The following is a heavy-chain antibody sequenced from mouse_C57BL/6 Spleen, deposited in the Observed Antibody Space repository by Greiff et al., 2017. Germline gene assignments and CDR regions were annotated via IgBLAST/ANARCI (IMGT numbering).Heavy chain of an antibody. D-gene: IGHD2-13*01. Sequence: VQLQQPGAELVKPGASVKLSCKASGYTFTSYWMHWVKQRPGQGLEWIGMIPPNSGSTNYNEKFKSKATLTVDKSSSTAYMQLSSLTSEDSAVYYCARNRLDRDYYAMDYWGQGTSVTVSS. CDR1: GYTFTSYW. J-gene: IGHJ4*01. CDR3: ARNRLDRDYYAMDY. CDR2: IPPNSGST. V-gene: IGHV1-64*01.